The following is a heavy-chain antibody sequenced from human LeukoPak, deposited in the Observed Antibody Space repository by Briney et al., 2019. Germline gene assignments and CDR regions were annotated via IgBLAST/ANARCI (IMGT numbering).Heavy chain of an antibody. CDR3: ARDAAYYYDSSGYYRSFSYFDY. CDR1: GFTFSSYS. V-gene: IGHV3-21*01. CDR2: ISSGNSYI. Sequence: GGSLRLSCAASGFTFSSYSMNWVRQAPGKGLEWVSSISSGNSYIYYAESVKGRFTISRDNAKNSLYLQMNSLRAEDTAVYYCARDAAYYYDSSGYYRSFSYFDYWGQGTLVTVSS. D-gene: IGHD3-22*01. J-gene: IGHJ4*02.